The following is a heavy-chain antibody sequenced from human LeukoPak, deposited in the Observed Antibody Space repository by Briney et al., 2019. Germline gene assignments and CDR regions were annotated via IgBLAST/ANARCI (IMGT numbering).Heavy chain of an antibody. CDR1: GYSISSGYY. V-gene: IGHV4-38-2*02. CDR2: IYHSGST. Sequence: SETLSLTCTVSGYSISSGYYWGWIRQPPGKGLEWIGSIYHSGSTYYNPSLKSRVTISVDTSKNQFSLKLSSVTAADTAVYYCASVKRVHCFDYWGQGTLVTVSS. CDR3: ASVKRVHCFDY. D-gene: IGHD3-16*02. J-gene: IGHJ4*02.